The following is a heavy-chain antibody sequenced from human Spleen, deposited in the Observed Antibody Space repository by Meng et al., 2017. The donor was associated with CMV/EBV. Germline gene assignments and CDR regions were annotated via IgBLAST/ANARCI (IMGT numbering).Heavy chain of an antibody. V-gene: IGHV3-30-3*01. Sequence: GGSLRLSCAASGFTFSSYAMHWVRQAPGKGLEWVAVISYDGSNKYYADSVKGRFTISRDNSKNTLYLQMNSLRAEDTAVYYCARDQRYDFWSGYYRYYYYGMDVWGQGTTVTVSS. CDR1: GFTFSSYA. J-gene: IGHJ6*02. CDR3: ARDQRYDFWSGYYRYYYYGMDV. CDR2: ISYDGSNK. D-gene: IGHD3-3*01.